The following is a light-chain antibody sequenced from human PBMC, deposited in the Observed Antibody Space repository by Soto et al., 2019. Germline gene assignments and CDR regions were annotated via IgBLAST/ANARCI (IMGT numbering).Light chain of an antibody. J-gene: IGKJ2*01. Sequence: DIVMTQFPDSLAVSLGERATINCKSSQSVLYTSNNKNYLTWYQQKPGQPPKLLISWASTRDSGVPDRFSGSGSGTDFTLTISSLQAEDVAVYYCQQYYNTPYTFGQGTKLEIK. CDR1: QSVLYTSNNKNY. CDR2: WAS. V-gene: IGKV4-1*01. CDR3: QQYYNTPYT.